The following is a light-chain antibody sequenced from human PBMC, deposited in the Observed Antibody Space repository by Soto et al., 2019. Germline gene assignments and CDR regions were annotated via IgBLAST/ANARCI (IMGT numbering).Light chain of an antibody. CDR2: DAS. CDR1: QSVSSY. CDR3: QQRYNWSYN. J-gene: IGKJ2*01. Sequence: ELVLTQSPATLSLSPGERATLSCRASQSVSSYLAWDQQKPGQAPRLLIYDASNRSTAIPVRFSGSGSGTDFTLTISSLATEDFEVYYCQQRYNWSYNFGQGTKLEIK. V-gene: IGKV3-11*01.